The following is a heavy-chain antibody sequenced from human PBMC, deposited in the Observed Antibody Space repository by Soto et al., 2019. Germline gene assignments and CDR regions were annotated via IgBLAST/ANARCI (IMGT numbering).Heavy chain of an antibody. Sequence: TLSLNFAVSGGSISSGGYSWSWIRQPPGKGLEWIGHIYHSGGTNYNPSLKSRVTISVDRSKNQFSLRLSSVTAADTAVYYCERNGGGGFDCWGQGTLVTVSS. CDR3: ERNGGGGFDC. D-gene: IGHD4-17*01. CDR1: GGSISSGGYS. J-gene: IGHJ4*02. CDR2: IYHSGGT. V-gene: IGHV4-30-2*01.